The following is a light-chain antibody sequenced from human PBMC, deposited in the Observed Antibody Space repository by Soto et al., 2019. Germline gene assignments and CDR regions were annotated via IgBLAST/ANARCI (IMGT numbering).Light chain of an antibody. CDR2: AAS. CDR1: QSVSSRY. J-gene: IGKJ1*01. CDR3: HQDASPRT. Sequence: EIVLTQSPVTLSLSPGERATLSCRASQSVSSRYFAWYQQKPGQAPRLLIYAASRRAAGLPDRFSGSRSGTDFSLTIRRLEPEDFAVYYCHQDASPRTFGPGTKVE. V-gene: IGKV3-20*01.